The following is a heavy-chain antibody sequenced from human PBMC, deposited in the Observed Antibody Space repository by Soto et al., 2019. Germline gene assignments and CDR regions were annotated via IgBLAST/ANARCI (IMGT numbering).Heavy chain of an antibody. CDR2: MNPRSGDT. CDR1: GYTFIGYY. Sequence: ASVKVSCKTSGYTFIGYYMHWVRQAPGQGLEWMGWMNPRSGDTNYAQKFQGRVTMTRDASFTTAYMELRRLRSDDTAVYFCGRGAVGATPLGWFDPWGQGTLVTVSS. D-gene: IGHD1-26*01. CDR3: GRGAVGATPLGWFDP. V-gene: IGHV1-2*02. J-gene: IGHJ5*02.